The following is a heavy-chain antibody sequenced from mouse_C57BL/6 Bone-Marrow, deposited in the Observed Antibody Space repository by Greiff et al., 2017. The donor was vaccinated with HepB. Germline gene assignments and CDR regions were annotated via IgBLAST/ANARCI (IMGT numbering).Heavy chain of an antibody. J-gene: IGHJ2*01. Sequence: EVQLQESGPGLVKPSQSLSLTCSVTGYSITSGYYWNWIRQFPGNKLEWMGYISYDGSNNYNPSLKNRISITRDTSKNQFFLKLNSVTTEDTATYYCARDLVVANPYYFDYWGQGTTLTVSS. D-gene: IGHD1-1*01. V-gene: IGHV3-6*01. CDR2: ISYDGSN. CDR1: GYSITSGYY. CDR3: ARDLVVANPYYFDY.